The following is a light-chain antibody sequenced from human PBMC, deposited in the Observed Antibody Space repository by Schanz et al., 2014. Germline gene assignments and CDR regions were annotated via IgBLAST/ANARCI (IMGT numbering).Light chain of an antibody. V-gene: IGKV3-20*01. CDR1: QSFSADY. CDR3: QQYGSSFGT. J-gene: IGKJ1*01. Sequence: EIVLTQSPGTLSLSPGERATLSCRASQSFSADYLAWYQHKPGQAPRLLMSGVHDRASGIPDRFSGSGSETDFSLTISSLEPEDFAVYYCQQYGSSFGTFGQGTEVEIK. CDR2: GVH.